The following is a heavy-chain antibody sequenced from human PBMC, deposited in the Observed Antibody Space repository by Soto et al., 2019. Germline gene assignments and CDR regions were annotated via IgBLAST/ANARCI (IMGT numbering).Heavy chain of an antibody. J-gene: IGHJ6*02. Sequence: ASVKVSCKASGYTKTSYGISWVRQDNGQGLEWMGWISAYNGNTNYAQKLQGRVTMTTDTSTSTAYMELRSLRSDDTAVYYCARLGYYYDSSGGYYYYGMDVWGQGTTVTVSS. CDR2: ISAYNGNT. V-gene: IGHV1-18*01. D-gene: IGHD3-22*01. CDR3: ARLGYYYDSSGGYYYYGMDV. CDR1: GYTKTSYG.